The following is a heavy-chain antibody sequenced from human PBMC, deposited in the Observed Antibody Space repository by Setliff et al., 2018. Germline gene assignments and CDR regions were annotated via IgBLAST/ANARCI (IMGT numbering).Heavy chain of an antibody. CDR1: GSAISSGHY. CDR3: VRDVGDGYGVDAYAGAGFDI. J-gene: IGHJ3*02. V-gene: IGHV4-38-2*02. D-gene: IGHD3-16*01. CDR2: FRPSGKT. Sequence: TLSLTCAVSGSAISSGHYWGWVRQPPGKGLEWIGSFRPSGKTYYNPSLKSRVTISVDTSKKHFSLNLTSVTAADTAVYYCVRDVGDGYGVDAYAGAGFDIWGQGTVVTVSS.